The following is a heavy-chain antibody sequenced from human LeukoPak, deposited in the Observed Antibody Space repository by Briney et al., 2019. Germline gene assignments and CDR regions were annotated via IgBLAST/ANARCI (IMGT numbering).Heavy chain of an antibody. CDR2: ISASGGTT. CDR3: AKAQSKVAPAARMFDP. D-gene: IGHD2-2*01. J-gene: IGHJ5*02. CDR1: GFTFSSYA. Sequence: GGTLRLSCAASGFTFSSYAMSWVRQAPGKGLEWVSTISASGGTTNYADSVKGRFTISRDNSKNTLYLQMNSLRAEDTAVYYCAKAQSKVAPAARMFDPWGQGTLVTVSS. V-gene: IGHV3-23*01.